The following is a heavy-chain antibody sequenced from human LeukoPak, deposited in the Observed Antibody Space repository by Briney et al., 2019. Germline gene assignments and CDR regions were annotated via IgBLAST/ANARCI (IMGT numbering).Heavy chain of an antibody. CDR1: GFTFSNYA. CDR3: AKEGPYCGGDCYGVFDY. CDR2: ISNRGSTT. J-gene: IGHJ4*02. V-gene: IGHV3-23*01. Sequence: GGSLRLSCAASGFTFSNYAVARVRQAPGKGLEWVSVISNRGSTTHYADSVKGRFTISRDNSKNTLYLQMNGLRAEDTAIYYCAKEGPYCGGDCYGVFDYWGQGTLVTVSS. D-gene: IGHD2-21*02.